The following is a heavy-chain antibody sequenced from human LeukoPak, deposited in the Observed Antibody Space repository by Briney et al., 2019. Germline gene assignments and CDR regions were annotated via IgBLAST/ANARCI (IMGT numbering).Heavy chain of an antibody. V-gene: IGHV3-53*01. D-gene: IGHD3-10*01. CDR3: ARCKTWFGEMA. J-gene: IGHJ5*02. CDR2: IYSGSTT. Sequence: GGSLTLSCAASGFTVSSNYMSWIRQAPGKGLEWVSAIYSGSTTYYADSVKGRFTVSKDNSKNTLYLQMNSLRAEDTAVYYCARCKTWFGEMAWGQGTLVTVSS. CDR1: GFTVSSNY.